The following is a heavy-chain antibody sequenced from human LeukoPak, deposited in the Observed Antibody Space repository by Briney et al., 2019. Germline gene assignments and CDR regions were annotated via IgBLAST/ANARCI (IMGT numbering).Heavy chain of an antibody. CDR2: IYYSGNT. D-gene: IGHD5/OR15-5a*01. J-gene: IGHJ5*02. CDR1: GGSVSSSHSY. CDR3: ARQVSPGVYSPWWFDP. V-gene: IGHV4-39*01. Sequence: PSETLSLTCTVSGGSVSSSHSYWGWVRQPPGKGLEWIGSIYYSGNTYYNPSLESRVTLSVDTSKNQFSLKVRSVTAADTSVYYCARQVSPGVYSPWWFDPWGQGTLVTVSS.